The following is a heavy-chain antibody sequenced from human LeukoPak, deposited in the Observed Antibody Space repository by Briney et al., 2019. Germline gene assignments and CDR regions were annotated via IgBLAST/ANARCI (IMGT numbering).Heavy chain of an antibody. CDR3: ARGRGLDV. J-gene: IGHJ6*02. D-gene: IGHD2-15*01. Sequence: GGSLRLSCAASGFIVSANYMSWVRQTPGQGLEWVSIFYSGGATFYVDSVKGRFTISRDKSKNMLYLQMNSLRAEDTAVYYCARGRGLDVWGQGTTVTVSS. V-gene: IGHV3-53*01. CDR2: FYSGGAT. CDR1: GFIVSANY.